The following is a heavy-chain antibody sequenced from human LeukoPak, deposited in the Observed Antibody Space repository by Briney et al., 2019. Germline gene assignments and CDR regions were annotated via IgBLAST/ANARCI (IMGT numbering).Heavy chain of an antibody. CDR3: ARDEPYYYDSSGYPDAFDI. J-gene: IGHJ3*02. Sequence: GGSLRLSCAASGFTFSDYYMSWIRQAPGKGLEWVSYISSSSSYTNYADSVKGRFTISRDNAKNSLYLQMSSLRAEDTAVYYCARDEPYYYDSSGYPDAFDIWGQGTMVTVSS. D-gene: IGHD3-22*01. CDR1: GFTFSDYY. CDR2: ISSSSSYT. V-gene: IGHV3-11*06.